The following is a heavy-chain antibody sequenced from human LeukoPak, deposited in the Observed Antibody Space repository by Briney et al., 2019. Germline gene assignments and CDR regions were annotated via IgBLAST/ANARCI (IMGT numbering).Heavy chain of an antibody. CDR2: IWYDGSNK. CDR3: ARVREVVPADARYSYGYHLDAFDI. V-gene: IGHV3-33*01. CDR1: GFTFSSYG. Sequence: PGGSLRLSCAASGFTFSSYGMHWVRQAPGKGLEWVAVIWYDGSNKYYADSVKGRFTISRDNSKNTLYLQMNSLRAEDTAVYYCARVREVVPADARYSYGYHLDAFDIWGQGTMVTVSS. J-gene: IGHJ3*02. D-gene: IGHD5-18*01.